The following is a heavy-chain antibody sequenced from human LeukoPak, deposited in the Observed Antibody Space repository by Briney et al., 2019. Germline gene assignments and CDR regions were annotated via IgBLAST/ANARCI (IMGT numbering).Heavy chain of an antibody. CDR2: IYYSGST. J-gene: IGHJ4*02. D-gene: IGHD2-21*02. V-gene: IGHV4-30-4*01. CDR1: SGSISSGDYY. CDR3: ARGGGVVTFFFDY. Sequence: SQTLSLTCTVSSGSISSGDYYWSWIRQPPGKGLEWIGYIYYSGSTYYNPSLKSRVTISVDTSKNQFSLKLSSVTAADTAVYYCARGGGVVTFFFDYWGQGTLVTVSS.